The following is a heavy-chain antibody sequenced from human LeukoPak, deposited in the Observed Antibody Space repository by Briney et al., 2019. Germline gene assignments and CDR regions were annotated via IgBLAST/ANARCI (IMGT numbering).Heavy chain of an antibody. CDR1: GYTFTGYY. D-gene: IGHD3-10*01. Sequence: GASVKVSCKASGYTFTGYYMHWVRQAPGQGLEWMGWINPNSGGTNYAQKFQGRVTMTRDTSISTAYMELSRLRSDDTAVYYCAXXXXXXXGHYYYYYMDVWGKGTTVTISS. CDR3: AXXXXXXXGHYYYYYMDV. CDR2: INPNSGGT. J-gene: IGHJ6*03. V-gene: IGHV1-2*02.